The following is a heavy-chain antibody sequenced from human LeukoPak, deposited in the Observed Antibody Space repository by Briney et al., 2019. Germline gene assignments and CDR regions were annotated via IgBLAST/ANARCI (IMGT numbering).Heavy chain of an antibody. CDR1: GGSLSGYY. J-gene: IGHJ5*02. CDR3: AWRYSSSSFNWFDP. V-gene: IGHV4-34*01. D-gene: IGHD6-6*01. Sequence: PSETLSLTXAVYGGSLSGYYWSWIRQPPGKGLEWIGEINHSGSTNYNPSLKSRVTISVDTSKNQFSLKLSSVTAADTAVYYCAWRYSSSSFNWFDPWGQGTLVTVSS. CDR2: INHSGST.